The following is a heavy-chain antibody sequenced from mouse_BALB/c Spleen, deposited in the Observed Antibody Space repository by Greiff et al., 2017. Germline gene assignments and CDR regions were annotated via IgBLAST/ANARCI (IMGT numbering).Heavy chain of an antibody. J-gene: IGHJ4*01. V-gene: IGHV5-17*02. D-gene: IGHD1-1*02. CDR2: ISSGSSTI. CDR3: AREGWTGTRYAMDY. Sequence: EVKLMESGGGLVQPGGSRKLSCAASGFTFSSFGMHWVRQAPEKGLEWVAYISSGSSTIYYADTVKGRFTISRDNPKNTLFLQMTSLRSEDTAMYYCAREGWTGTRYAMDYWGQGTSVTVSS. CDR1: GFTFSSFG.